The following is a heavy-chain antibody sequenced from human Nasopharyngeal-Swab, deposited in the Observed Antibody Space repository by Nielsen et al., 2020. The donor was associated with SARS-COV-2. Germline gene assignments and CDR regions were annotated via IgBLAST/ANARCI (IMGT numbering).Heavy chain of an antibody. D-gene: IGHD1-1*01. CDR3: ARSIGKDGFDY. CDR2: ISSSGSTI. J-gene: IGHJ4*02. V-gene: IGHV3-48*03. Sequence: GESLKITCAASGFTFSSYEMNWVRQAPGKGLEWVSYISSSGSTIYYADSVKGRFTISRDNAKNSLYLQMNSLRAEDTAVYYCARSIGKDGFDYWGQGTLVTVSS. CDR1: GFTFSSYE.